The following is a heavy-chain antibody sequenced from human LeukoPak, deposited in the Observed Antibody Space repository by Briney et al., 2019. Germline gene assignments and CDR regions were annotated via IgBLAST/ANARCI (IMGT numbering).Heavy chain of an antibody. V-gene: IGHV3-74*01. CDR3: ARGGESRAVAVTGIGY. Sequence: GGSLRLSCAASGFTFSTYWMHWVRQAPGKGLVWVSRINTDGSSTSYADSVKGRFTISRDNAKNTLYLQINSLRAEDTAVYYCARGGESRAVAVTGIGYWGQGTLVTVSS. J-gene: IGHJ4*02. D-gene: IGHD6-19*01. CDR1: GFTFSTYW. CDR2: INTDGSST.